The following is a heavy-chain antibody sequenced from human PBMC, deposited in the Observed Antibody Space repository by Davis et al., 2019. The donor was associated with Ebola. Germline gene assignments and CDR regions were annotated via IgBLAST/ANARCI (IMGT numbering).Heavy chain of an antibody. V-gene: IGHV4-34*01. CDR3: ARRAPVVREWYNWFDP. J-gene: IGHJ5*02. CDR1: GGSFSGYY. D-gene: IGHD3-10*01. Sequence: MPSETLSLTCAVYGGSFSGYYWSWIRQPPGKGLEWIGEINHSGSTNYNPSLKSRVTISVDTSKNQFSLKLSSVTAADTAVYYCARRAPVVREWYNWFDPWGQGTLVTVSS. CDR2: INHSGST.